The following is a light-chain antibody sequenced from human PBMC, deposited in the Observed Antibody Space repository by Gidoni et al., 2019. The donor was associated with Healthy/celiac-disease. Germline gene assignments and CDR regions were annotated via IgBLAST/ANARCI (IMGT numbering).Light chain of an antibody. CDR2: GAS. CDR1: QSVSSSY. CDR3: QQYGSSTWT. V-gene: IGKV3-20*01. J-gene: IGKJ1*01. Sequence: EIVLTPSPGTLSLSPGERATLSCRASQSVSSSYLAWYQQKPGQAPRLPIYGASSRATGIPDRFSGSGSGTDFTLTISRLEPEDFAVYYCQQYGSSTWTFGQGTKVEIK.